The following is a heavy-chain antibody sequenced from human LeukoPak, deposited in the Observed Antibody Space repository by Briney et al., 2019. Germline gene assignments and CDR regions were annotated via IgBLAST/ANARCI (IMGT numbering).Heavy chain of an antibody. CDR2: VSYTGRT. CDR3: ARLLDNDISGDPDTFDV. D-gene: IGHD3-22*01. V-gene: IGHV4-59*07. Sequence: KPLDTLSLTCTVSGGSLSGHYWSWIRQPPGKRLEWTGYVSYTGRTKYNPSLQSRVTISIDTSKSQFSLKLTSVTSADTAVYSCARLLDNDISGDPDTFDVWGQGTTVIVSS. CDR1: GGSLSGHY. J-gene: IGHJ3*01.